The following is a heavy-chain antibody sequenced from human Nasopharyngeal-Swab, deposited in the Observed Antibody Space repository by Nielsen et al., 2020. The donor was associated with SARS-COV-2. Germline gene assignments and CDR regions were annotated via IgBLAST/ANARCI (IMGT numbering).Heavy chain of an antibody. V-gene: IGHV4-61*02. CDR1: GGSISSSAYS. D-gene: IGHD3-22*01. CDR3: ARALSGSNFASYGLDV. CDR2: IFSSGST. J-gene: IGHJ6*02. Sequence: SETLSLTCSVSGGSISSSAYSWSWIRQPAGKELEWIGRIFSSGSTTKNPSPKSRVSMSIDTSRKQFSLKLTSVTAADTAVYYCARALSGSNFASYGLDVWGQGTTVTVSS.